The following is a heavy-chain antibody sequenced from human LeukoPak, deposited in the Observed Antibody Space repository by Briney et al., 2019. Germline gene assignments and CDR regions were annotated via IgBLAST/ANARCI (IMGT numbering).Heavy chain of an antibody. CDR3: AIYSGYGTSAFDI. J-gene: IGHJ3*02. V-gene: IGHV3-23*01. CDR2: ISGGGGST. Sequence: GGALRLSWAASGFTFSSYAMTWVRQGPGKGLEWVSDISGGGGSTYYADSVKGRFTISRDNSKNTLYLQMHSLRAEDTAVYYCAIYSGYGTSAFDIWGQGTMVTVSS. CDR1: GFTFSSYA. D-gene: IGHD5-12*01.